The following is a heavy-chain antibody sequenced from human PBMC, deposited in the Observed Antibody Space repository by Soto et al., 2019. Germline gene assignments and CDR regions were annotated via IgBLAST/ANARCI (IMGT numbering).Heavy chain of an antibody. J-gene: IGHJ3*02. D-gene: IGHD3-3*01. Sequence: GESLKISCKGSGYSFTSYWIGWVRQMPGKGLEWMGIIYPGDSDTRYSPSFQGQVTISADKSISTAYLQWSSLKASDTAMYYCARHLRAVGVVIIDDAFDIWGQGTMVTVSS. CDR1: GYSFTSYW. V-gene: IGHV5-51*01. CDR2: IYPGDSDT. CDR3: ARHLRAVGVVIIDDAFDI.